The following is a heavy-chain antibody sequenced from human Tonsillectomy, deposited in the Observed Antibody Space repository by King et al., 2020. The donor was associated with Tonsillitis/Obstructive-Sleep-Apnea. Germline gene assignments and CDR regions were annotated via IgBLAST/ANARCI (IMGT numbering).Heavy chain of an antibody. CDR2: ICGSGAGT. J-gene: IGHJ4*02. CDR1: GFTFSSYA. D-gene: IGHD5-18*01. V-gene: IGHV3-23*04. Sequence: VQLVESGGGLVQPGESLRLSCAASGFTFSSYAMSWVRQAPGKGLEWVSGICGSGAGTYYADSVKGRFTMSRDNSKNTLYLQMNSLRDEDTAVYYCAKDRDVDTTMGPDYWGQGTLVTGSS. CDR3: AKDRDVDTTMGPDY.